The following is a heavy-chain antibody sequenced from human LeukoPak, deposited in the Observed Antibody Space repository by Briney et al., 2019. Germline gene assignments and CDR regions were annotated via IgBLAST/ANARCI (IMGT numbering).Heavy chain of an antibody. CDR2: ISGSGGST. CDR3: AKDLASRDYYGSGSSDY. CDR1: GFTFSSYA. Sequence: GGSLRLSCAASGFTFSSYAMGWVRQAPGKGLEWVSAISGSGGSTYYADSVKGRFTISRDNSKNTLYLQMNGLRAEDTAVYYCAKDLASRDYYGSGSSDYWGQGTLVTVSS. V-gene: IGHV3-23*01. J-gene: IGHJ4*02. D-gene: IGHD3-10*01.